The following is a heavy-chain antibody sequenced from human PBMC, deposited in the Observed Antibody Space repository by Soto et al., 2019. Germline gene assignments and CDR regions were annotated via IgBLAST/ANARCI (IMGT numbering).Heavy chain of an antibody. J-gene: IGHJ4*02. D-gene: IGHD3-10*01. V-gene: IGHV4-38-2*01. CDR2: IYHSGST. Sequence: WETLSLTCAVSGYSISSGYYWGWIRQPPGKGLEWIGSIYHSGSTYYNPSLKSRVTISVDTSKNQFSLKLSSVTAADTAVYYCATPAGGYWGQGTLVTVSS. CDR3: ATPAGGY. CDR1: GYSISSGYY.